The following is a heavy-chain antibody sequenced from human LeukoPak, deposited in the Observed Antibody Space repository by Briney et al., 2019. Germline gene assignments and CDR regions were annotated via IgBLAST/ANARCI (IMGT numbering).Heavy chain of an antibody. J-gene: IGHJ2*01. CDR3: AKDSPTTGGGPQGYFDL. V-gene: IGHV3-23*01. CDR1: GFTFSNYA. CDR2: ISYSGEIT. D-gene: IGHD4-17*01. Sequence: GGCLRLSCAASGFTFSNYAMTWVRQAPGKGLDWVAVISYSGEITYYADSVQGRFTISRDNSKNTLHLQMNSLRVDDAAIYYCAKDSPTTGGGPQGYFDLWGRGTLVTVSS.